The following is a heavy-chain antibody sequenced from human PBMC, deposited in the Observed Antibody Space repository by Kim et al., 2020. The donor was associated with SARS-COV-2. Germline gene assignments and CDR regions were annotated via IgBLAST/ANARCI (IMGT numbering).Heavy chain of an antibody. CDR1: GFTFSSYS. D-gene: IGHD6-19*01. CDR2: ISSSSSYI. Sequence: GGSLRLSCAASGFTFSSYSMNWVRQAPGKGLEWISSISSSSSYIYYADSVKGRFTISRDNARASLYLQMNSLRAEDTAVYYCARVLTSGWSYFDYWGQGTPVTVSP. CDR3: ARVLTSGWSYFDY. J-gene: IGHJ4*02. V-gene: IGHV3-21*04.